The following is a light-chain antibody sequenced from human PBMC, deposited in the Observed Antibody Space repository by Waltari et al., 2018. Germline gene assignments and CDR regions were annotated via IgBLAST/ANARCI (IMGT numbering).Light chain of an antibody. J-gene: IGLJ2*01. Sequence: QSALTQPASVSGSPGQSITICTGTSSDVGSYNYVSWYQQHPGKTPRLMIYEVNNRPSGVSNRFSASKSGDTASLTISGLQAEDEADYYCCSFTTTNTWVFGGGTKLTVL. CDR1: SSDVGSYNY. CDR2: EVN. V-gene: IGLV2-14*01. CDR3: CSFTTTNTWV.